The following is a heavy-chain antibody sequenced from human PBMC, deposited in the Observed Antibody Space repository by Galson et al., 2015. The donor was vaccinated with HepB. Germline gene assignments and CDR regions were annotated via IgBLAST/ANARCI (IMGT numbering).Heavy chain of an antibody. Sequence: SLRLSCAASGFTVSSNYMSWVRQAPGKGLEWVSVIYSGGSTYYADSVKGRFTISRDNSKNTLYLQMNSLRAEDTAVYYCARGQTYGDYVYGMDVWGQGTTVTVSS. V-gene: IGHV3-66*01. CDR2: IYSGGST. CDR1: GFTVSSNY. J-gene: IGHJ6*02. CDR3: ARGQTYGDYVYGMDV. D-gene: IGHD4-17*01.